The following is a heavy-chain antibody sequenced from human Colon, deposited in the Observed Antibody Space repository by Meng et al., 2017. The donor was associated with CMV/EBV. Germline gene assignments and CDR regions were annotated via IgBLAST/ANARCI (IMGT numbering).Heavy chain of an antibody. CDR2: IITISGTT. V-gene: IGHV1-69*12. Sequence: QGQLDEAGAEVKKPGSSVKVSCNASKGTFTSYPISWVRQGPGQGFEWVGGIITISGTTDYAQKFQGRVTITADESTSTAYMKLSNLRSEDTAIYYCARVICGGDCYLDYWGRGTLVTVSS. J-gene: IGHJ4*02. CDR1: KGTFTSYP. CDR3: ARVICGGDCYLDY. D-gene: IGHD2-21*02.